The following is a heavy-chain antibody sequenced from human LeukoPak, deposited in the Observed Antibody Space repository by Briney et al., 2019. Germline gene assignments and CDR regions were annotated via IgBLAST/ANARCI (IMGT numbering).Heavy chain of an antibody. CDR3: ARGGGLHRYCSSTSCYDS. V-gene: IGHV7-4-1*02. D-gene: IGHD2-2*01. CDR1: GYTFTTYP. CDR2: INTNTGNP. Sequence: GASVNVSCKASGYTFTTYPVNWVRQAPGQGLEWMGWINTNTGNPTYARGFTGRFVFSSDTSANTAYLQISSLKAEDTAVYYCARGGGLHRYCSSTSCYDSWGQGTLVSVSS. J-gene: IGHJ4*02.